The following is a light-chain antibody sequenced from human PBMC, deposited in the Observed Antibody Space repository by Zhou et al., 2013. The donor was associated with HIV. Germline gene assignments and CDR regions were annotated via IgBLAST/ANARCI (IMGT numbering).Light chain of an antibody. CDR2: DAS. Sequence: DIQMTQSPSSLSASVGDRVTITCQASQDISNYLNWYQQKPGKAPKLLIYDASNLETGVPSRFSGGGSGTDFTLTISSLQPEDFATYYCQQSYSTPPTFGQGTEGGN. CDR3: QQSYSTPPT. V-gene: IGKV1-39*01. CDR1: QDISNY. J-gene: IGKJ1*01.